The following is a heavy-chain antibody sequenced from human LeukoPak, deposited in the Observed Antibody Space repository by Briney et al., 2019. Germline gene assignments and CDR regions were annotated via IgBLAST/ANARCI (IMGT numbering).Heavy chain of an antibody. CDR2: ISSGRSFT. J-gene: IGHJ4*02. V-gene: IGHV3-21*01. CDR1: GFSFSSYS. Sequence: GGSLRLSCAASGFSFSSYSMNWVRQAPGKGLEWVSSISSGRSFTYYGDSVKGRFSISRDNAKNSLYLQMNSLRAEDTAVYYCAKAPVTSCRGAYCYPFDSWGQGTLVTVSS. D-gene: IGHD2-21*01. CDR3: AKAPVTSCRGAYCYPFDS.